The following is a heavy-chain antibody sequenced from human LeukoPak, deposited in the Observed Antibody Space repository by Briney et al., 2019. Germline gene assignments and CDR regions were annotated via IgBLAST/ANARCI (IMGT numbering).Heavy chain of an antibody. V-gene: IGHV4-59*01. CDR3: ARGGPSGAAALNFLVYYYYYGMDV. CDR2: IYYSGST. CDR1: GGSISSYY. Sequence: SETLSLTCTVSGGSISSYYWSWIRQPPGKGLEWIGYIYYSGSTNYNPSLKSRVTISVDTSKNQFSLKLSSVTAADTAVYYCARGGPSGAAALNFLVYYYYYGMDVWGQGTTVTVSS. D-gene: IGHD6-13*01. J-gene: IGHJ6*02.